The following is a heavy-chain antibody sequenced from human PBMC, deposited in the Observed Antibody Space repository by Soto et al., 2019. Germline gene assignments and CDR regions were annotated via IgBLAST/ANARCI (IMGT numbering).Heavy chain of an antibody. D-gene: IGHD3-10*01. CDR2: ISGSGGST. CDR1: GFTFSSYA. J-gene: IGHJ4*02. Sequence: GGSLRLSCAASGFTFSSYAMSWVRQAPGKGLEWVSAISGSGGSTYYADSVKGRFTISRDNSKNTLYLQMNSLRAEDTAVYYCAKVYYYGSGSYRTTLPRHLDYWGQGTMVTFSS. V-gene: IGHV3-23*01. CDR3: AKVYYYGSGSYRTTLPRHLDY.